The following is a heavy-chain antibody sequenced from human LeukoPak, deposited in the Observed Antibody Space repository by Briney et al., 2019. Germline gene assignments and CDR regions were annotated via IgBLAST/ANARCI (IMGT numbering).Heavy chain of an antibody. CDR2: INHSGST. D-gene: IGHD4-17*01. CDR3: ARVDYGDYWDNWFDP. Sequence: SETLSLTCAVYGGSFSGYYWSWVRQPPGKGLGWIGEINHSGSTNYNPSLKSRVTISVDTSKNQFSLKLSSVTAADTAVYYCARVDYGDYWDNWFDPWGQGTLVTVSS. J-gene: IGHJ5*02. V-gene: IGHV4-34*01. CDR1: GGSFSGYY.